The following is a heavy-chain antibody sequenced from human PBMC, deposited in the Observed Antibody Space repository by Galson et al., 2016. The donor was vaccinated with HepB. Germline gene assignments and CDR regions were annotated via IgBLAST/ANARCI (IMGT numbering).Heavy chain of an antibody. Sequence: PALVKPTQTLTLTCTFTGFSLSTGGMSVSWVRQPPGKALEWLARIDADGDKFYRTSLKTRLSISKDTSKNQLVLTVTNMDPVDSGTYNCARIFYGTTFSALDSWGQGALVAVSS. D-gene: IGHD2/OR15-2a*01. CDR2: IDADGDK. V-gene: IGHV2-70*17. CDR3: ARIFYGTTFSALDS. CDR1: GFSLSTGGMS. J-gene: IGHJ4*02.